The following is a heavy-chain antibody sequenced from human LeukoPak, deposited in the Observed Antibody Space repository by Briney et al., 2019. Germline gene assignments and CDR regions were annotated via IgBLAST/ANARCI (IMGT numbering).Heavy chain of an antibody. D-gene: IGHD3-3*01. J-gene: IGHJ5*02. CDR1: GGSISSYY. CDR2: IYYSGST. V-gene: IGHV4-59*01. CDR3: ARNGADFWSGYYWFDP. Sequence: SETLSLTCTVSGGSISSYYWSWIRQPPGKGLEWIGYIYYSGSTNYNPSLKSRVTISVDTSKNQFSLKLSSVTAADTAVYYCARNGADFWSGYYWFDPWGQGTLVTVSS.